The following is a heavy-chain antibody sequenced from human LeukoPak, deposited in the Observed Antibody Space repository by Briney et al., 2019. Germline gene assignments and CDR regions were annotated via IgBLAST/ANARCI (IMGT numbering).Heavy chain of an antibody. J-gene: IGHJ4*02. CDR3: ARGLGWGATIFDY. CDR2: MYHSGTT. Sequence: SETLSLICTVSGDSITSYYWTWIRQPPGKGLEWIGYMYHSGTTSNNPSLKSRVTISVDTSKNQFSLKVRSVTAADTAVYYCARGLGWGATIFDYWGRGALVTVSS. CDR1: GDSITSYY. D-gene: IGHD1-26*01. V-gene: IGHV4-59*01.